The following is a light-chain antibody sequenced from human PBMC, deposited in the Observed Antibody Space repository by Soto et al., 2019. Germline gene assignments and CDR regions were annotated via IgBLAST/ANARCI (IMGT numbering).Light chain of an antibody. CDR1: QNINNW. CDR3: QHMRT. J-gene: IGKJ1*01. Sequence: DIQMTQSPSTLSASIGDRVTITCRASQNINNWIAWYQQKPGKAPKFLIYDASTLESGVPSRFSGSGFGTKFSLTISSLQPDDFGSYYCQHMRTFGQGTKGEMK. CDR2: DAS. V-gene: IGKV1-5*01.